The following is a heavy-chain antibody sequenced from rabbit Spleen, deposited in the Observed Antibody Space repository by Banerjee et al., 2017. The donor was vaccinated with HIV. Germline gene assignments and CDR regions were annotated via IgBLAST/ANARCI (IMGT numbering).Heavy chain of an antibody. D-gene: IGHD4-2*01. CDR3: ARFGGYGGGDFGTYNL. J-gene: IGHJ4*01. CDR1: GVSFNNNYY. V-gene: IGHV1S45*01. CDR2: IGAGSGNT. Sequence: QEQLEESGGGLVQPEGSLTLTCTASGVSFNNNYYMCWVRQAPGKGLEWIGCIGAGSGNTYYASWAKGRFTISKTSSTTVTLQMASLTAADTATYFCARFGGYGGGDFGTYNLWGPGTLVTVS.